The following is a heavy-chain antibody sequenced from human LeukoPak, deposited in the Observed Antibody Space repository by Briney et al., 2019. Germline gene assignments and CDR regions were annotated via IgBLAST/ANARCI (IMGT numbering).Heavy chain of an antibody. CDR3: ARHWELLEGDYYYYYMDV. J-gene: IGHJ6*03. CDR1: SGSISSYY. CDR2: IYTSWST. D-gene: IGHD1-26*01. Sequence: SETLSLTCTVSSGSISSYYWSWIRHPPGKELEWIGYIYTSWSTNYNPSLKGPVTLSVDTSKNQFSLTLSSVTAADTAVYYCARHWELLEGDYYYYYMDVWGKGTTVTVSS. V-gene: IGHV4-4*09.